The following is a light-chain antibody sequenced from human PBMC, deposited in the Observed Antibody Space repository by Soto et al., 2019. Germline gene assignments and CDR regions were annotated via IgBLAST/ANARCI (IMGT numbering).Light chain of an antibody. CDR2: HAS. V-gene: IGKV3-20*01. CDR1: QSISSSY. Sequence: ENVLTQSPGTLSLSPGERATLSCRASQSISSSYLAWYQQKPGQTPRLLIYHASNRATGIPDRFSGSGSGTDFTLTISRLEPEDFAVYYCQQYGSSPPITFGQGTRLEIK. J-gene: IGKJ5*01. CDR3: QQYGSSPPIT.